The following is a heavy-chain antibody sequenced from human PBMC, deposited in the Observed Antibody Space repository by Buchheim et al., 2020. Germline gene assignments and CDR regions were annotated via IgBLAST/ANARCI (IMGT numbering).Heavy chain of an antibody. J-gene: IGHJ6*02. CDR2: ISYDGSNK. V-gene: IGHV3-30-3*01. Sequence: VQLVESGGGVVQPGRSLRLSCAASGFTFSSYAMHWVRQAPGKGLEWVAVISYDGSNKYYADSVKGRFTISRANSKNTMYLQMNSLRAEDTAVYYCARAGIDYQLRYYYYYGMDVWGQGTT. CDR3: ARAGIDYQLRYYYYYGMDV. CDR1: GFTFSSYA. D-gene: IGHD6-13*01.